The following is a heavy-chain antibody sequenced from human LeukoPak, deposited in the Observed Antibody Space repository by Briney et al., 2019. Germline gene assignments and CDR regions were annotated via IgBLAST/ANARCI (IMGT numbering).Heavy chain of an antibody. CDR3: ARDVVVVPAANLEFDP. D-gene: IGHD2-2*01. CDR2: INPNSGGT. J-gene: IGHJ5*02. CDR1: GYTFTGYY. V-gene: IGHV1-2*02. Sequence: GASVKVSCKASGYTFTGYYMHWVRQAPRQGLEWMGWINPNSGGTNYAQKFQGRVTMTRDTSISTAYMELSRLRSDDTAVYYCARDVVVVPAANLEFDPWGQGTLVTVSS.